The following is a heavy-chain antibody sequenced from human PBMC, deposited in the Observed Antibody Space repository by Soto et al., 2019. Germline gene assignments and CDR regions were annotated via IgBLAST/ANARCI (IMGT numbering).Heavy chain of an antibody. J-gene: IGHJ4*01. CDR3: ARGGGPYLRPLEI. CDR2: ISAYDGGT. V-gene: IGHV1-18*04. Sequence: QALLEQAGPEVKKPGDSVSISCWLYNSDLTTSVITWLLQDPGQGLEWTGWISAYDGGTLSALKFRNTLVMTTDSMTNMAYMQLWDLTFDDTAVYFCARGGGPYLRPLEIWGQGTPVTVSS. CDR1: NSDLTTSV. D-gene: IGHD3-16*01.